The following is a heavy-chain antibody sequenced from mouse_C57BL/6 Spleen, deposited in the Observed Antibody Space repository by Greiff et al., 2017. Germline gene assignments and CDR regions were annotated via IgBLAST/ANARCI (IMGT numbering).Heavy chain of an antibody. J-gene: IGHJ2*01. CDR1: GFNIKDDH. CDR2: IDPENGDT. CDR3: TTLTHYFDY. V-gene: IGHV14-4*01. Sequence: VQLQQSGAELVRPGASVKLSCTASGFNIKDDHMHWVKQRPEQGLEWIGWIDPENGDTEYASKFQGKATITADTSSNTAYLQLSSLTSEDTAVYYCTTLTHYFDYWGQGTTLTVSS.